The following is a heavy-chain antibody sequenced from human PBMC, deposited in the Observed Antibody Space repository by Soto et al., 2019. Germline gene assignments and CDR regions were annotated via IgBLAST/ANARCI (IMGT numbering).Heavy chain of an antibody. V-gene: IGHV1-18*01. Sequence: ASVKVSCKASGYTFTSYGISWVRQAPGQGLEWMGWISAYNGNTNYAQKLQGRVTMTTDTSTSTAYMELRSLRSDDTAVYYCARDSYSNYRDYGMDVWGQGTTVTVSS. CDR1: GYTFTSYG. CDR3: ARDSYSNYRDYGMDV. CDR2: ISAYNGNT. D-gene: IGHD4-4*01. J-gene: IGHJ6*02.